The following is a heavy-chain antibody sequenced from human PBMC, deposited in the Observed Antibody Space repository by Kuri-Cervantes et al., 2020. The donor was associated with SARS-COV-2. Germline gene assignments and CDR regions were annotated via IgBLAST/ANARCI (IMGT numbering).Heavy chain of an antibody. D-gene: IGHD4-17*01. CDR2: INPNGDT. J-gene: IGHJ4*02. CDR1: GYTFTDYY. V-gene: IGHV1-2*02. Sequence: ASVKVSCKASGYTFTDYYMHWVRQAPGQGPEWMGWINPNGDTNSAQKFQGRVTMTRDTSTSTVHMELSRLRSDDTAVYYCARDRGGTTVTTYNTFDYWGQGTLVTGAS. CDR3: ARDRGGTTVTTYNTFDY.